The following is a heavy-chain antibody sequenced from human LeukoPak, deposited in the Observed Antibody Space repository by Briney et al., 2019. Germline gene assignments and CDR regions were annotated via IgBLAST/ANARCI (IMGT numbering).Heavy chain of an antibody. CDR1: GGSISSYY. CDR2: IYYSGST. D-gene: IGHD3-10*01. V-gene: IGHV4-59*12. Sequence: SETLSLTCTVSGGSISSYYWSWIRQPPGKGLEWIGYIYYSGSTNYNPSLKSRVTISVDTSKNQFSLKLSSVTAADTAVYYCARLSPTRYYYGSGSRLDYWGQGTLVTVSS. CDR3: ARLSPTRYYYGSGSRLDY. J-gene: IGHJ4*02.